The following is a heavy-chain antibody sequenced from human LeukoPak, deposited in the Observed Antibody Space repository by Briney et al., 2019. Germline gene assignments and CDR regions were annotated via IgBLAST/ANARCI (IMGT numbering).Heavy chain of an antibody. Sequence: PGRSLRLSCAASGFTFSSYGMHWVRQAPGKGLEWVAVISYDGSNKYYADSVKGRFTISRDNSKNTLYLQMNSLRAEDTAVYYCAKAHVAVAVSIDYWGQGTLVTVSS. CDR1: GFTFSSYG. D-gene: IGHD6-19*01. CDR2: ISYDGSNK. J-gene: IGHJ4*02. CDR3: AKAHVAVAVSIDY. V-gene: IGHV3-30*18.